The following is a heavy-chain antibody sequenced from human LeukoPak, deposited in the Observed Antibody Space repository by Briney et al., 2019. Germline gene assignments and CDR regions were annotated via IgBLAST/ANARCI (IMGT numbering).Heavy chain of an antibody. D-gene: IGHD1-26*01. Sequence: GGSLRLSCAASGFTFSSYGMHWVRQAPGKGLEWVAFIRYDGSNKYYADSVKGRFTISGDNSKNTLYLQMNSLRAEDTAVYYCAKEWEGGNWFDPWGQGALVTVSS. J-gene: IGHJ5*02. CDR3: AKEWEGGNWFDP. CDR2: IRYDGSNK. CDR1: GFTFSSYG. V-gene: IGHV3-30*02.